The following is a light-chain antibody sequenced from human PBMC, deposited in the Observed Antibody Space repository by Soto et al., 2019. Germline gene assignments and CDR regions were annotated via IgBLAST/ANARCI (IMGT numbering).Light chain of an antibody. CDR1: QSVGRY. CDR3: QQRNDWRRGT. J-gene: IGKJ5*01. Sequence: DIVLTQSPATLSLSPGERSTLSCRASQSVGRYLAWYQQRPGQAPSLLIYDASNRATGVPARFSGGGSGTDFTLTISSLEPEDFAVYYCQQRNDWRRGTFGQGTRREIK. CDR2: DAS. V-gene: IGKV3-11*01.